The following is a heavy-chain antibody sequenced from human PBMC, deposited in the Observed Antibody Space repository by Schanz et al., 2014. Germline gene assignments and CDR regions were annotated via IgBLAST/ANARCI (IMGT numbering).Heavy chain of an antibody. CDR1: GFTLSSYG. V-gene: IGHV3-74*02. CDR2: IKSDGSST. CDR3: ARPALWFGDNCFDP. D-gene: IGHD3-10*01. J-gene: IGHJ5*02. Sequence: VRLVESGGGVVQPGRSLRLSCAASGFTLSSYGMHWVRQVPGKGLVWVSRIKSDGSSTSYADSVKGRFTISRDNAKNTLYLQMNSLRAEDTAVYYCARPALWFGDNCFDPWGQGTLVTVSS.